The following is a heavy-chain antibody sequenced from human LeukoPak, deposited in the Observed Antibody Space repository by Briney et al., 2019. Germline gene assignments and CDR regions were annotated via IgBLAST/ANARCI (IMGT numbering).Heavy chain of an antibody. CDR1: GGAIGSAGYY. V-gene: IGHV4-31*03. D-gene: IGHD3-22*01. CDR2: IYSSGTT. J-gene: IGHJ3*01. CDR3: ARANYHDTSAYKGAFDV. Sequence: PSQTLSLTCTVSGGAIGSAGYYWTWIRQHPGQGLEWTGNIYSSGTTYSNPSLKSRVSISLAASKNQFHLKLSSVSAADTAVFYCARANYHDTSAYKGAFDVWGQGTAVTVSS.